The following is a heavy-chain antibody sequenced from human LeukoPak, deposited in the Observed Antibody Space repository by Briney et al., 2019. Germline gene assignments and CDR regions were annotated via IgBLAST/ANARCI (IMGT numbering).Heavy chain of an antibody. CDR3: ARLGRYYFDSSGYTYYYYMDV. J-gene: IGHJ6*03. CDR2: ISGGSDTI. D-gene: IGHD3-22*01. Sequence: GGSLRLSCEASGFTFSSHSMNWVRQAPGKGLEWVSYISGGSDTIYYADSVKGRFTISRDNAENSLYLQMSSLRAEDTAVYYCARLGRYYFDSSGYTYYYYMDVWGKGTTVTVSS. CDR1: GFTFSSHS. V-gene: IGHV3-48*01.